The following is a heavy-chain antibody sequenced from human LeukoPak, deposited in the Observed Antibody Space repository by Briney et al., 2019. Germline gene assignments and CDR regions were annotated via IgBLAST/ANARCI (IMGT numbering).Heavy chain of an antibody. CDR1: GGSISSGGYY. CDR2: IYSSGTT. J-gene: IGHJ3*02. CDR3: ARAGRRHAFDI. Sequence: SETLSLTCTVSGGSISSGGYYWRGIRQQGGKGLEWIVYIYSSGTTYYTPSLKSPVTISVDTSKNQFSLKLSSVTAADTAVYYCARAGRRHAFDIWGQGTMVTVSS. V-gene: IGHV4-31*01.